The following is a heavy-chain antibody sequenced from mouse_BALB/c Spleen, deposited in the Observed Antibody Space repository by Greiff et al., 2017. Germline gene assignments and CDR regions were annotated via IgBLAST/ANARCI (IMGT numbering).Heavy chain of an antibody. V-gene: IGHV3-2*02. CDR2: ISYSGST. D-gene: IGHD1-1*01. J-gene: IGHJ2*01. CDR3: ARYYGSSYGY. CDR1: GYSITSDYA. Sequence: EVMLVESGPGLVKPSQSLSLTCTVTGYSITSDYAWNWIRQFPGNKLEWMGYISYSGSTSYNPSLKSRISITRDTSKNQFFLQLNSVTTEDTATYYCARYYGSSYGYWGQGTTLTVSA.